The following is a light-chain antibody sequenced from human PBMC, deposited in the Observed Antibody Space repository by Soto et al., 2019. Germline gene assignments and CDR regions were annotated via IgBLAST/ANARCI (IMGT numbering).Light chain of an antibody. J-gene: IGKJ3*01. CDR1: QSVSSY. CDR2: DAS. V-gene: IGKV3-11*01. CDR3: QQRSNWLFT. Sequence: EIVLTQSPATLSLSPGERATLSCRASQSVSSYLAWYQRKPGQAPRLLIYDASNRATGIPARYSGSGSGTDFTLTISSLEPEYFAVYYCQQRSNWLFTFGPGTKVDIK.